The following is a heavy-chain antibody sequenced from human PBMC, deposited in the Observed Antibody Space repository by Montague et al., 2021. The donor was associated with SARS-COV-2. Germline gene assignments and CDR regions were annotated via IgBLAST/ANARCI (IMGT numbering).Heavy chain of an antibody. CDR2: FYSVGST. D-gene: IGHD1-14*01. CDR3: ARETMTADAFDI. CDR1: GASVSSSD. J-gene: IGHJ3*02. Sequence: SETLSLTCTVSGASVSSSDWGWIRQSPGKGLEWIGYFYSVGSTDYNPSLKSQVTISRDTSKNQFSLKVRSVTAADTAIYYCARETMTADAFDIWGQGTMVTVSS. V-gene: IGHV4-59*02.